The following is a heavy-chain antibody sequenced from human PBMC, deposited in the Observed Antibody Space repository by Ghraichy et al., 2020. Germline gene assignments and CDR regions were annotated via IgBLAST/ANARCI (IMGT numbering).Heavy chain of an antibody. J-gene: IGHJ6*02. CDR1: GFTFSSYA. D-gene: IGHD3-10*01. CDR3: AKDLYYYGSGSSQYYYGMDV. Sequence: GESLNISCAASGFTFSSYAMSWVRQAPGKGLEWVSAISGSGGSTYYADSVKGRFTISRDNSKNTLYLQMNSLRAEDTAVYYCAKDLYYYGSGSSQYYYGMDVWGQGTTVTVSS. CDR2: ISGSGGST. V-gene: IGHV3-23*01.